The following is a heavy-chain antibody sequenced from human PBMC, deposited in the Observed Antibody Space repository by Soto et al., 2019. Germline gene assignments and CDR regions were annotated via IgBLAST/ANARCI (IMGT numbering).Heavy chain of an antibody. CDR1: GGSIITRDYY. CDR2: IHLSGTT. V-gene: IGHV4-39*01. CDR3: ARQGGNKLDY. Sequence: SETLSLTCTVSGGSIITRDYYWAWIRQPPGKGLEWIGNIHLSGTTYYNPSLKSRVTLSVDTSNNQFSLKLNSVTPADTAVYYCARQGGNKLDYWGQGTPVTVPQ. J-gene: IGHJ4*02. D-gene: IGHD3-16*01.